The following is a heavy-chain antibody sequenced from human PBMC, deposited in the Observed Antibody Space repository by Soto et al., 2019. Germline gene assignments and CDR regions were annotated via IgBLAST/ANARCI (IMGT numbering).Heavy chain of an antibody. CDR2: IIPIFGTA. V-gene: IGHV1-69*01. CDR1: GGTFSSYA. Sequence: QVQLVQSGAEVKKPGSSVKVSCKASGGTFSSYAISWVRQAPGQGIEWMGGIIPIFGTANYAQKLQGRVTITADESTSTAYMERSSLRSEDTAVYYCARVPAAINWFDPWGQGTLVTVSS. CDR3: ARVPAAINWFDP. D-gene: IGHD2-2*01. J-gene: IGHJ5*02.